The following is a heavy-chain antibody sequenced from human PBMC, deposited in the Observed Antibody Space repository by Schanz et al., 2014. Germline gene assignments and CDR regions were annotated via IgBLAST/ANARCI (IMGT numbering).Heavy chain of an antibody. J-gene: IGHJ1*01. CDR3: ARDTAQSCIGPSCFEYFQH. Sequence: ESVGGLVQPGRSLRLSCVASGFRFDDYAMHWVRQAPGKGLEWVSGMSWNAGSLGYGDSVKGRFTISRDNAKNSLYLQMNSLRAEDTALYYCARDTAQSCIGPSCFEYFQHWGQGALVTVSS. D-gene: IGHD2-2*01. CDR2: MSWNAGSL. CDR1: GFRFDDYA. V-gene: IGHV3-9*01.